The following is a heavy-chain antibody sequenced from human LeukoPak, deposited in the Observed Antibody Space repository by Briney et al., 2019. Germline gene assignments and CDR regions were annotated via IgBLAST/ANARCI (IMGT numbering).Heavy chain of an antibody. CDR1: GFTFSTYW. J-gene: IGHJ4*02. D-gene: IGHD7-27*01. CDR2: ISGDGSDT. Sequence: PGGSLRLSCAASGFTFSTYWMHWVRQAPGKGLVWVSRISGDGSDTRYADSVKGRFIISRDNAKNTLYLQLNGLRAEDTAVYYCARDFDWGLGHWGQGALVTVSS. CDR3: ARDFDWGLGH. V-gene: IGHV3-74*01.